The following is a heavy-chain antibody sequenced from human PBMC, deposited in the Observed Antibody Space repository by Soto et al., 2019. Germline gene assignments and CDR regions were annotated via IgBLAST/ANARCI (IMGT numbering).Heavy chain of an antibody. D-gene: IGHD3-22*01. CDR1: GASIDSYY. Sequence: SETLSLTCTVSGASIDSYYWNWIRQPPGKGLEWIGYIYYSGSTTYNPSLKTRVTISVDRSKNQFSLKLTSVTAADTAAYYCARDRTHFDSSAYYSGLDVWGQGTTVTVSS. J-gene: IGHJ6*02. V-gene: IGHV4-59*13. CDR3: ARDRTHFDSSAYYSGLDV. CDR2: IYYSGST.